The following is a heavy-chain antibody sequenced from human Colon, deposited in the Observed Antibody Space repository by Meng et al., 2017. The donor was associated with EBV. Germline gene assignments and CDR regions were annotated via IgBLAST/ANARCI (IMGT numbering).Heavy chain of an antibody. J-gene: IGHJ4*02. D-gene: IGHD2-8*02. V-gene: IGHV4-34*12. CDR3: ARRPTGLDY. Sequence: VERQQWGAGMWMPSGSLSLACAVEGGSHSGAYWDWIGRPQGKGLEWIGEMIHGGRPSYNPSLKSRVTISLDTSKNQLSLMLSSVNAADTAVYYCARRPTGLDYWGQGTLVTVSS. CDR2: MIHGGRP. CDR1: GGSHSGAY.